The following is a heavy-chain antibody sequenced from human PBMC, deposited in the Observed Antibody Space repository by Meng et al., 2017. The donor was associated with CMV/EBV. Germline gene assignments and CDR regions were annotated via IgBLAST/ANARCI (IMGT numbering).Heavy chain of an antibody. J-gene: IGHJ6*02. CDR2: MNPSSGNT. CDR1: GGTFSSYG. CDR3: ARGHGSVSYSYYYYGMDV. D-gene: IGHD1-26*01. V-gene: IGHV1-8*01. Sequence: ASVKVSCKASGGTFSSYGISWVRQAPGQGLEWMGWMNPSSGNTGYAQKFQGRVTITRDTSISTAYMELSSLRSEDTAVYYCARGHGSVSYSYYYYGMDVWGQGTTVTVSS.